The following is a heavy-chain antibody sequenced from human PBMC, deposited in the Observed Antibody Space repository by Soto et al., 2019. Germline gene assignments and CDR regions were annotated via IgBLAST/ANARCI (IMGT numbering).Heavy chain of an antibody. J-gene: IGHJ6*02. Sequence: GGSLRLSCAASGFTFSSYSMNWVRQALGKGLEWVSSISSSSSYIYYADSVKGRFTISRDNAKNSLYLQMNSLRAEDTAVYYCARDGVVDTAMVTVDYYYYYGMDVWGQGTTVTVSS. D-gene: IGHD5-18*01. CDR3: ARDGVVDTAMVTVDYYYYYGMDV. CDR2: ISSSSSYI. CDR1: GFTFSSYS. V-gene: IGHV3-21*01.